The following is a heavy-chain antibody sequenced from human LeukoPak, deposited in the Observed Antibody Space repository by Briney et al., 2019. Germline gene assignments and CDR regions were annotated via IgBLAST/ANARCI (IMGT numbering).Heavy chain of an antibody. CDR1: GGSFSSIRHH. Sequence: SETLSLTCTVSGGSFSSIRHHWAWLRQPPGKGLEWIGSIYYSGTTYYNPSLKSRVTISADTSKGHLSLNLNSLTAADTGVYYCARPGSGTYSDAFDIWGQGTMVTVSS. CDR3: ARPGSGTYSDAFDI. CDR2: IYYSGTT. D-gene: IGHD1-26*01. V-gene: IGHV4-39*02. J-gene: IGHJ3*02.